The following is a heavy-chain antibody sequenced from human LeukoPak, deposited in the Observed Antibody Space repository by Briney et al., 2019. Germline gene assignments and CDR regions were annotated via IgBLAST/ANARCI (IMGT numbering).Heavy chain of an antibody. CDR1: GGSISTYY. D-gene: IGHD3-22*01. CDR3: ARVGPPYDSSGYYYY. J-gene: IGHJ4*02. CDR2: IYYSGST. V-gene: IGHV4-59*08. Sequence: KSSETLSLTCTVSGGSISTYYWSWIRQPPGKGLEWIGYIYYSGSTNYNPSLKSRVTISVDTSKNQFSLKLSSVTAADTAVYYCARVGPPYDSSGYYYYWGQGTLVTVSS.